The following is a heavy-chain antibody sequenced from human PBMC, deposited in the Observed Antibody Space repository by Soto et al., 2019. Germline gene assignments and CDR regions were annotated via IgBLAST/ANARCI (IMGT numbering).Heavy chain of an antibody. J-gene: IGHJ4*02. D-gene: IGHD3-10*01. V-gene: IGHV1-69*01. CDR3: ARDVSSDTTGFRGYDL. Sequence: QLHLVQSGAEGKKAGSSVKVSCKASGGTVSSYAITWVRQAPGKGLEWMGVFIPIFVSAHYAPKFQGRITITADESTSTAYMELSGLTSDDTAIYYCARDVSSDTTGFRGYDLWGQGTQVTVSS. CDR1: GGTVSSYA. CDR2: FIPIFVSA.